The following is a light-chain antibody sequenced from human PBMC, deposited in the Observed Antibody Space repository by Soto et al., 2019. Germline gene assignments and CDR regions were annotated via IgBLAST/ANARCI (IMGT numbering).Light chain of an antibody. V-gene: IGKV1-27*01. J-gene: IGKJ1*01. Sequence: DIQMTQSPSSLSASVGDRVTITCRASQGIGNYLAWYQHKPGKVPNLLIYEESTLQSGVPSRFSGSGSGSDFTLTISGLQHEDVETYYCQKYNSPPRTFGQGTKVDI. CDR2: EES. CDR1: QGIGNY. CDR3: QKYNSPPRT.